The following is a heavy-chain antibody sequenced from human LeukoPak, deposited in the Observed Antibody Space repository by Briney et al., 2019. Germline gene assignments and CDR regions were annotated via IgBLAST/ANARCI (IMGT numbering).Heavy chain of an antibody. Sequence: ASVKVSCKASGYTFINYDLNWVRQATGQGLQWMGWMNPRSGDIGYAQNFPGRVTMTRGTSISTAYMELSSLTFEDTAVYYCARGHYGRGMDVWGQGTTVIVSS. J-gene: IGHJ6*02. D-gene: IGHD4-17*01. CDR2: MNPRSGDI. CDR1: GYTFINYD. CDR3: ARGHYGRGMDV. V-gene: IGHV1-8*01.